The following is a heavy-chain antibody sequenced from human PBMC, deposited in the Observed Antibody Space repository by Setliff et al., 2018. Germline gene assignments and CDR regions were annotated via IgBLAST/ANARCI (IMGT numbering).Heavy chain of an antibody. V-gene: IGHV3-15*01. CDR3: TTGYISGYYIGH. D-gene: IGHD6-19*01. CDR1: ELIFSHTW. CDR2: IKGQTDGGTT. J-gene: IGHJ4*02. Sequence: GGSLRLSCAAPELIFSHTWMNWVRQAPGKGLEWVGRIKGQTDGGTTDYAAPVKGRFSISRDDSKNTVYLQMNSLKTEDTAVYYCTTGYISGYYIGHWGLGTLGTVS.